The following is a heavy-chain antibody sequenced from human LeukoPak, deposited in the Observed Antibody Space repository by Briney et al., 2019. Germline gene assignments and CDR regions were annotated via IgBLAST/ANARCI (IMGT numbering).Heavy chain of an antibody. V-gene: IGHV3-21*01. D-gene: IGHD6-13*01. CDR1: GFTVHNNY. CDR3: ASRSGSSWYENYYYYYMDV. CDR2: ISSSSSYI. Sequence: GGSLRLSCAVSGFTVHNNYMNWVRQAPGKGLEWVSSISSSSSYIYYADSVKGRFTISRDNAKNSLYLQMNSLRAEDTAVYYCASRSGSSWYENYYYYYMDVWGKGTTVTVSS. J-gene: IGHJ6*03.